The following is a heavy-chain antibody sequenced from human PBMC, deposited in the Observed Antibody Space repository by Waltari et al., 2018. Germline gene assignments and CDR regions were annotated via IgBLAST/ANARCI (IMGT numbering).Heavy chain of an antibody. Sequence: QLQLQESGSGLVKPSQTLSLTCAVSGGSISSGGYSWSWIRQPPGKGLEWIGYIYHSGSTYYNPSLKSRVTISVDRSKNQFSLKLSSVTAADTAVYYCARAYYYGSGSPPHFDYWGQGTLVTVSS. D-gene: IGHD3-10*01. CDR2: IYHSGST. CDR3: ARAYYYGSGSPPHFDY. V-gene: IGHV4-30-2*01. CDR1: GGSISSGGYS. J-gene: IGHJ4*02.